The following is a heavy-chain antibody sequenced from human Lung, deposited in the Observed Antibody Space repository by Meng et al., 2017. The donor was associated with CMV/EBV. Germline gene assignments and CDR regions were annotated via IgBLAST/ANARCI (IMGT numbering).Heavy chain of an antibody. CDR3: ARATPLGYCSSTSCYTQDAYYGMDV. Sequence: ASVXVSXQPSEYAFTSYDINCVRQATGQGLEWMGWMNPNSGNTGYAQKFQGRVTITRNTSISTAYMELSSLRSEDTAVYYCARATPLGYCSSTSCYTQDAYYGMDVWGQGTTVPPP. CDR2: MNPNSGNT. V-gene: IGHV1-8*03. J-gene: IGHJ6*02. CDR1: EYAFTSYD. D-gene: IGHD2-2*02.